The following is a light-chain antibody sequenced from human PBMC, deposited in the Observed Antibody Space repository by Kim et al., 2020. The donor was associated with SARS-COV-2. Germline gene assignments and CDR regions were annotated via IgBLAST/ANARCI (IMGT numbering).Light chain of an antibody. CDR3: SSYTSSSTNYV. J-gene: IGLJ1*01. V-gene: IGLV2-14*03. CDR1: RSDVSGYNY. Sequence: SVTISCSGTRSDVSGYNYVSWYQQHPGKAPKLMIYDVSNRPSGVSNRFSGSKSGNTASLTISGLQAEDEADYYCSSYTSSSTNYVFGTGTKVTVL. CDR2: DVS.